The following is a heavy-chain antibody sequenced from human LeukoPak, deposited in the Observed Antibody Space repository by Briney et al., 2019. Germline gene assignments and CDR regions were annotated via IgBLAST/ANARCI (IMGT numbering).Heavy chain of an antibody. CDR2: INPSGGST. CDR1: GYTFTSYY. Sequence: ASVKVSCKASGYTFTSYYMHWVRQAPGQGLEWMGIINPSGGSTSYAQKFQGRVTMTRDTSTSTVYMELSSLRSEDTAVYYCARGRRELLGRIWMYPCGQGTLLTVSS. D-gene: IGHD1-26*01. J-gene: IGHJ5*02. CDR3: ARGRRELLGRIWMYP. V-gene: IGHV1-46*01.